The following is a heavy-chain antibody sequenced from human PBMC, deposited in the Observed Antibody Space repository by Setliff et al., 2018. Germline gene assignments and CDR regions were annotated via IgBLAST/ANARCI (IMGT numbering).Heavy chain of an antibody. J-gene: IGHJ4*02. CDR2: INQDGSEK. CDR3: ARDGGEY. Sequence: GSLRLSCAASGFTFSPYIIHWVRQAPGKGLEWVATINQDGSEKYYVDSVKGRFTISRDNAKNSLYLQMNSLRAEDTAVYYCARDGGEYWGQGTLVTVSS. D-gene: IGHD3-16*01. CDR1: GFTFSPYI. V-gene: IGHV3-7*01.